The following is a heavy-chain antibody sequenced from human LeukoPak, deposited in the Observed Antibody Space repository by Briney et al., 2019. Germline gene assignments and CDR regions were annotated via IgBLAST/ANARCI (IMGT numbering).Heavy chain of an antibody. D-gene: IGHD1/OR15-1a*01. J-gene: IGHJ4*02. CDR1: GFTFSNYA. V-gene: IGHV3-23*01. Sequence: GGSLRLSYAASGFTFSNYAMSWVRQAPGKGLEWVSSINFRGGTTYYADSVKGRFTISRDNSKNTLYLQTNSLRAEDAAVYYCAKGEQGVDYWGQGTLVTVSS. CDR2: INFRGGTT. CDR3: AKGEQGVDY.